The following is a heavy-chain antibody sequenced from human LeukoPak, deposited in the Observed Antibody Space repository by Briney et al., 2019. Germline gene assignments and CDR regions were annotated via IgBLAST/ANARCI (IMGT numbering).Heavy chain of an antibody. CDR3: ARLITMVRGVIIRIRSSSYMDV. V-gene: IGHV4-34*01. D-gene: IGHD3-10*01. CDR2: INHSGST. CDR1: GGSISSYY. J-gene: IGHJ6*03. Sequence: SETLSLTCTVSGGSISSYYCSWIRRPPGKGLEWIGEINHSGSTNYNPSLKSRVTISVDTSKNQFSLKLSSVTAADTAVYYCARLITMVRGVIIRIRSSSYMDVWGKGTTVTISS.